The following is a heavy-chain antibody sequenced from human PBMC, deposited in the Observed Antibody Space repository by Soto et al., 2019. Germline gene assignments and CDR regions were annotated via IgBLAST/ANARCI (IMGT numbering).Heavy chain of an antibody. Sequence: VKLTCNASGCPFTSYDINWVRQDTGQGLEWMGWMNPNSGNTGYAQKLQCRVTMTRNTSISTAYMELSSLRSEDTAVYYRARGPGTSSSGWYTIYYWGQRTLVTVSS. CDR1: GCPFTSYD. J-gene: IGHJ4*02. D-gene: IGHD6-19*01. V-gene: IGHV1-8*01. CDR3: ARGPGTSSSGWYTIYY. CDR2: MNPNSGNT.